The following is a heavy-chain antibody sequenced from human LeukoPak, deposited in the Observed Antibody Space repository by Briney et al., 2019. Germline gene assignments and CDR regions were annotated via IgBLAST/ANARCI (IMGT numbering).Heavy chain of an antibody. CDR2: IHYTGST. CDR3: AGFDYGGPTNK. CDR1: GGSISSGSYY. Sequence: PSETLSLTCTVSGGSISSGSYYWSWIRQPAGKGLEWIGYIHYTGSTNYNPSLKSRVTMSVDTSKNQFSLKLTSVTAADTAVYYCAGFDYGGPTNKWGHGTLVTVSS. D-gene: IGHD4/OR15-4a*01. V-gene: IGHV4-61*10. J-gene: IGHJ4*01.